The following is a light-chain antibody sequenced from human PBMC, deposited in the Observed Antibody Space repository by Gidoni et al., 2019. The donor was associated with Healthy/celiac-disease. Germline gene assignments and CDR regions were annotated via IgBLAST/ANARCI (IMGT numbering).Light chain of an antibody. Sequence: DIVMTQSPDSLAVSLAERATINCKSTQRGLYSSNNKNYLAWYQQKPGQPPKLLIYWASTRESGVPDRFSGSGSGTDFTLTISSLQAEDVAVYYCQQYYSTPPTFGQGTKLETK. CDR1: QRGLYSSNNKNY. V-gene: IGKV4-1*01. CDR2: WAS. CDR3: QQYYSTPPT. J-gene: IGKJ2*01.